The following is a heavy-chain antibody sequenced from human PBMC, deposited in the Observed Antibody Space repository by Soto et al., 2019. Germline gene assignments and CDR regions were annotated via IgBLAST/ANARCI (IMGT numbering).Heavy chain of an antibody. J-gene: IGHJ4*02. CDR2: SRNKVNRYTT. D-gene: IGHD1-20*01. V-gene: IGHV3-72*01. CDR3: TRTITVNRGGY. CDR1: GFTFSDHY. Sequence: EVQLVESGGGLVQPGGSLRLSCAASGFTFSDHYIDWVRQAPGKGLEWVGRSRNKVNRYTTEYAASVKGRFTISRDPSKNSLYLQMNALKTEDTAVYYCTRTITVNRGGYWGQGTLVTVSS.